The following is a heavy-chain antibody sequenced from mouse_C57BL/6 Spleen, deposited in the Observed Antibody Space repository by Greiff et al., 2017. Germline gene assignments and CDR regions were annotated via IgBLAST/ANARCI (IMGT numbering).Heavy chain of an antibody. CDR2: INPSTGGT. Sequence: DVQLQESGPELVKPGASVKISCKASGYSFTGYYMNWVKQSPEKSLEWIGEINPSTGGTTYNQKFKAKATLTVDKDSSTAYMQLKSLTSEDSAVYYGASLALGYWGQGTTLTFSS. V-gene: IGHV1-42*01. CDR3: ASLALGY. J-gene: IGHJ2*01. CDR1: GYSFTGYY. D-gene: IGHD4-1*01.